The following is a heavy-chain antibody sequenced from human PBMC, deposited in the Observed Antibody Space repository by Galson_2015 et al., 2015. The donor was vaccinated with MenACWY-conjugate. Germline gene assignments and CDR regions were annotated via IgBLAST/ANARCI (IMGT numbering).Heavy chain of an antibody. D-gene: IGHD1-26*01. CDR1: GYSFTNYW. V-gene: IGHV5-51*01. CDR3: ARHPPGGRGLDV. CDR2: FNPANSET. J-gene: IGHJ6*02. Sequence: QSGAEVKKPGESLKISCKGSGYSFTNYWIGWVRQMPGKGLEWMGLFNPANSETRYSPSFQGRVTISADESISTAYLQWTSLKASDTAMYYCARHPPGGRGLDVWGRGTTVTVSS.